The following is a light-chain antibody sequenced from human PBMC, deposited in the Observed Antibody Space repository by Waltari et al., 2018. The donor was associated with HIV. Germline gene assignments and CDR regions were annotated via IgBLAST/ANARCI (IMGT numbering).Light chain of an antibody. CDR1: NSDVGRYNY. Sequence: QSALTQPRSVSGSLGQSVTLPCTGTNSDVGRYNYVSWFQQHPGKAPKLMIYDVSKRPSGVPDRVSGSKSGNTASLTISGLQAEDEADYYCCSYAGSIPFVFGSGTKLTVL. V-gene: IGLV2-11*01. CDR2: DVS. J-gene: IGLJ1*01. CDR3: CSYAGSIPFV.